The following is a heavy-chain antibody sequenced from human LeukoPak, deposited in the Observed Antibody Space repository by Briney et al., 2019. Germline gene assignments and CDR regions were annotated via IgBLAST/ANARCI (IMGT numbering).Heavy chain of an antibody. CDR1: GGSISSYY. D-gene: IGHD3-3*01. V-gene: IGHV4-59*01. J-gene: IGHJ6*03. CDR2: IYYSGST. CDR3: AGTYYGFWSGYYPHYYYYYMDV. Sequence: SETLSLTCTVSGGSISSYYWSWIRQPPGKGLEWIGYIYYSGSTNYNPSLKSRVTISVDTSKNQFSLKLSSVAAADTAVYYCAGTYYGFWSGYYPHYYYYYMDVWGKGTTVTVSS.